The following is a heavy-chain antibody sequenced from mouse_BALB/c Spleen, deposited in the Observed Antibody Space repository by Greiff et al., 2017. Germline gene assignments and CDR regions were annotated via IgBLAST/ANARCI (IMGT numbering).Heavy chain of an antibody. CDR3: TTRYGSYAMDY. Sequence: QVQLQQSGAELVRPGASVTLSCKASGYTFTDYEMHWVKQTPVHGLEWIGAIDPETGGTAYNQKFKGKATLTADKSSSTAYMELRSLTSEDSAVYYCTTRYGSYAMDYWGQGTSVTVSS. V-gene: IGHV1-15*01. J-gene: IGHJ4*01. D-gene: IGHD2-2*01. CDR1: GYTFTDYE. CDR2: IDPETGGT.